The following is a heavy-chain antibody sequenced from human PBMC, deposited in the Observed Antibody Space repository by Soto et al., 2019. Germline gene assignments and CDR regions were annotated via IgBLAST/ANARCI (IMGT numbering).Heavy chain of an antibody. J-gene: IGHJ4*02. D-gene: IGHD2-15*01. Sequence: QLVESGGDLVQPGGSLRLSCAASGFVFTTNAMSWVRQRPGQGLEWVSAIRGSGDNTYYADSVKGRFSISRDNSKNILFLQMNSLRAEDTAMYYCASRRIYCRGETCYSGYHDFWGQGTQVTVSS. V-gene: IGHV3-23*04. CDR1: GFVFTTNA. CDR2: IRGSGDNT. CDR3: ASRRIYCRGETCYSGYHDF.